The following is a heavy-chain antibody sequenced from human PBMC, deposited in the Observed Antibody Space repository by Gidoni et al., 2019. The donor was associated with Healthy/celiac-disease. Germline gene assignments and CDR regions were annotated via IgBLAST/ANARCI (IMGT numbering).Heavy chain of an antibody. CDR1: GFTFSSYA. V-gene: IGHV3-23*01. D-gene: IGHD7-27*01. CDR2: IRGSGGST. CDR3: AKDIANWGSGDFDY. J-gene: IGHJ4*02. Sequence: EVQLLASGGGLVQPGGSLRLSCAASGFTFSSYAMSWVRQAPGKGLEWVAAIRGSGGSTYYADSVKGRFTISRDNSKNTLYLQMNSLRAEDTAVYYCAKDIANWGSGDFDYWGQGTLVTVSS.